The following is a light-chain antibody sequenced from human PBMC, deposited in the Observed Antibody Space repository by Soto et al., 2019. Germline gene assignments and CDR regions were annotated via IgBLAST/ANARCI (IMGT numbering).Light chain of an antibody. V-gene: IGKV1-39*01. CDR2: AAS. CDR1: QSISSS. J-gene: IGKJ2*01. CDR3: QQSYSTPRT. Sequence: DIQMTQSPSSLSAAGGDRVTITCRASQSISSSLNWYQQKPGQAPKLLIYAASSLQSVVPSRFSGSGSGTDFTLTISRLQPEDFATYYCQQSYSTPRTFGQGTQLAIK.